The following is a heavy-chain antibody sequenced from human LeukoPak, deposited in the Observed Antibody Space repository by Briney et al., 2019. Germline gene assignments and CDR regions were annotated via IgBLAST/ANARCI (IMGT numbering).Heavy chain of an antibody. CDR3: ARSQGYYYDDAFDI. CDR1: LFTLSSYS. D-gene: IGHD3-22*01. CDR2: IKQDGSEK. Sequence: GGSLRHSPAPSLFTLSSYSMSWVRPAPGKGVGRVANIKQDGSEKYYVDSVKGRFTISRDNAKNSLYLQMNSLRAEDTAVYYCARSQGYYYDDAFDIWGQGTMVTVSS. V-gene: IGHV3-7*02. J-gene: IGHJ3*02.